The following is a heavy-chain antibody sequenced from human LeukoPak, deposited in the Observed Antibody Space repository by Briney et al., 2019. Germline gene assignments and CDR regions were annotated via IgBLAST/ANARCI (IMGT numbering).Heavy chain of an antibody. CDR2: IIPIFGTA. J-gene: IGHJ5*02. D-gene: IGHD6-19*01. V-gene: IGHV1-69*05. CDR1: GGTFSSYA. Sequence: GASVKVSCKASGGTFSSYAISWVRQAPGQGLEWMGRIIPIFGTANYAQKFQGRVTITTDESTSTAYMELSSLRSEDTAVYYCAISIAVAWYVHWFDPWGQGTLVTVSS. CDR3: AISIAVAWYVHWFDP.